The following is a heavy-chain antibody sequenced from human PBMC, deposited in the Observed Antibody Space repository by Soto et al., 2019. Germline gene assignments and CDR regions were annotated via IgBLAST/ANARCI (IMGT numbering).Heavy chain of an antibody. J-gene: IGHJ6*04. D-gene: IGHD3-10*01. V-gene: IGHV3-23*01. CDR3: AKERYYYGSGSPV. CDR2: ISGSGGST. Sequence: LRLSCAASGFTFSIYAMSWVRQAPGKGLEWVSAISGSGGSTYYADSVKGRFTISRDNSKNTLYLQMNSLRAEDTAVYYCAKERYYYGSGSPVWGKGTTVTVSS. CDR1: GFTFSIYA.